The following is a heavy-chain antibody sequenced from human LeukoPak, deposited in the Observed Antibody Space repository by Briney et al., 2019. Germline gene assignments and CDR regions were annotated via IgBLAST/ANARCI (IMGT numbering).Heavy chain of an antibody. J-gene: IGHJ4*02. CDR3: ARGPRIQPPRHDFDY. Sequence: ASVKVSCKASGYTFTSYDINWVRQATGQGLEWMGWMNPNSGNTGYAQKFQGRVPMTRNTSISTAYMELSSLRSEDTAVYYCARGPRIQPPRHDFDYWGQGTLVTVSS. D-gene: IGHD5-18*01. CDR2: MNPNSGNT. CDR1: GYTFTSYD. V-gene: IGHV1-8*01.